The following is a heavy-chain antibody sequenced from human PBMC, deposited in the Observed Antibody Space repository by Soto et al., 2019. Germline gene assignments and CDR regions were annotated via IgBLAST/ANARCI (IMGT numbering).Heavy chain of an antibody. CDR3: ARGFSKIDY. J-gene: IGHJ4*02. D-gene: IGHD3-3*02. CDR1: VGSFSGYY. V-gene: IGHV4-34*01. Sequence: PSETLSLTCAVYVGSFSGYYWSLIRQPPGKGLEWIGEINHSGSTNYNPSLKSRVTISVDTSKNQFSLKLSSVTAADTAVYYCARGFSKIDYWGQGTLVTVSS. CDR2: INHSGST.